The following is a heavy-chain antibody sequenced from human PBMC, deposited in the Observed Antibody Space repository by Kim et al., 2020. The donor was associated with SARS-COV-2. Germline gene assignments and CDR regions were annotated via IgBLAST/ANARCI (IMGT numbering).Heavy chain of an antibody. V-gene: IGHV3-11*01. CDR2: INSDGSST. J-gene: IGHJ5*02. CDR3: VREAAS. CDR1: GFSFSDYY. D-gene: IGHD6-25*01. Sequence: GGSLRLSCAASGFSFSDYYMNWIRQAPGKGLEWLAYINSDGSSTKYADSVNGRFTNSRDNDRKSLSLQMNSLSPEDTAMYYCVREAASWGQGTLVTVSS.